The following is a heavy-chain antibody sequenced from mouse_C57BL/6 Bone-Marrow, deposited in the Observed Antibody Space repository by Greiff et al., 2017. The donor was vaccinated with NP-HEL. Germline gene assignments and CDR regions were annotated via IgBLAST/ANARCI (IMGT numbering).Heavy chain of an antibody. V-gene: IGHV5-16*01. CDR1: GFTFSDYY. J-gene: IGHJ4*01. Sequence: EVHLVESEGGLVQPGSSMKLSCTASGFTFSDYYMAWVRQVPEKCLEWVANINYDGSSTYYLDSLKSRFIISRDNAKNILYLQMSSLKSEDTATYYCAREGGLRRRTYAMDYWGQGTAVTVSS. D-gene: IGHD2-4*01. CDR2: INYDGSST. CDR3: AREGGLRRRTYAMDY.